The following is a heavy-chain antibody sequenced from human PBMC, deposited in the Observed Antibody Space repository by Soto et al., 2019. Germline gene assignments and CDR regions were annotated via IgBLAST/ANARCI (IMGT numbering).Heavy chain of an antibody. J-gene: IGHJ4*02. CDR3: AHDIGARGNVGDYFDY. CDR1: GFSLSTSGVG. V-gene: IGHV2-5*01. CDR2: IYSNDDK. Sequence: QITLKESGPTLVKPTQTLTLTCTFSGFSLSTSGVGVGWIRLPPGKALEWLALIYSNDDKRYSPSLKSRLTITQDTSKNQVVLTMTNMDPVDTATYYCAHDIGARGNVGDYFDYWGQGTLVTVSS. D-gene: IGHD2-21*01.